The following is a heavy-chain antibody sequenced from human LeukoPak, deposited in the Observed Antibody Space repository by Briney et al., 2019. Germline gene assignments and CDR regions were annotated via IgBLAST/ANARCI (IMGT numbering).Heavy chain of an antibody. CDR2: INPNSGGT. D-gene: IGHD3-22*01. V-gene: IGHV1-2*02. J-gene: IGHJ4*02. Sequence: ASVTVSFKASGYTFTVYYMHWVRQAPGQGLEWMGWINPNSGGTNYAQKFQGRVTITRDTSISTAYMELSRLRSDDTAVYYCARGGYDSSGYYYVPDIDYWGQGTLVTVSS. CDR3: ARGGYDSSGYYYVPDIDY. CDR1: GYTFTVYY.